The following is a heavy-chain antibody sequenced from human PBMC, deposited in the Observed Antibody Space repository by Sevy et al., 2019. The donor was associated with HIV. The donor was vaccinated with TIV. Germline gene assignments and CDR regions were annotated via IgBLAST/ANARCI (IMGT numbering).Heavy chain of an antibody. CDR1: GFSFSQYA. V-gene: IGHV3-30*04. J-gene: IGHJ4*02. Sequence: GGSLRLSCATSGFSFSQYAFHWVRQAPGKGLDWVSFISYDGSYKKYADSVKGRFTISRDNSRNTLYLQINSLRFDDTAVYYCARIAVTYCTNDCYHRFDYWGQGALVTVSS. CDR2: ISYDGSYK. CDR3: ARIAVTYCTNDCYHRFDY. D-gene: IGHD2-8*01.